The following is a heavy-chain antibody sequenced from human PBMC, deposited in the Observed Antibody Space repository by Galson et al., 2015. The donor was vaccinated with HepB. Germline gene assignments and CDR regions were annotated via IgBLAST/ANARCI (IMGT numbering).Heavy chain of an antibody. Sequence: SLRLSCAASGFTLNNYAMNWVRQAPGKGLECVSAISGSGSAKYHADSVKGRFTISRDNSKNTLYLQMNSLRAEDTAIYYCAKDSPNIPVTGTSCLDYWGQGTLVTVSP. J-gene: IGHJ4*02. V-gene: IGHV3-23*01. D-gene: IGHD6-19*01. CDR3: AKDSPNIPVTGTSCLDY. CDR1: GFTLNNYA. CDR2: ISGSGSAK.